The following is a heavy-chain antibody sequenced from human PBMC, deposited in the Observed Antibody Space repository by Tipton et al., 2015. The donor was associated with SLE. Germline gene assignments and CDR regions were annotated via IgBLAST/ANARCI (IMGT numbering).Heavy chain of an antibody. V-gene: IGHV4-34*11. CDR1: GGSFNAYY. Sequence: LRLSCAVYGGSFNAYYWTWIRQPPGKGLEYIGYVYPSGGSDYNPSLSGRVTISFDTSKNQFSLRLTSATAADTAVYYCARVGHGFDSSGYNSRYYYYMDVWGKGTTVTVSS. CDR3: ARVGHGFDSSGYNSRYYYYMDV. J-gene: IGHJ6*03. CDR2: VYPSGGS. D-gene: IGHD3-22*01.